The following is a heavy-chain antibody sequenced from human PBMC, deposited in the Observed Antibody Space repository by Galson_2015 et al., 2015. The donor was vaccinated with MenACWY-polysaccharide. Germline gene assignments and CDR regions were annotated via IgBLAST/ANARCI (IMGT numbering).Heavy chain of an antibody. V-gene: IGHV4-61*02. CDR3: VRGSDTIFALDI. CDR2: IYSSGRT. J-gene: IGHJ3*02. Sequence: TLSLTCTVSGGSMTSGTYYWTWIRQPTGKGLEWIGRIYSSGRTDINPSLKSRVTISLDTSKNQFSLSLSSVTAADTAAYYCVRGSDTIFALDIWGQGTMVTVSS. CDR1: GGSMTSGTYY. D-gene: IGHD5-24*01.